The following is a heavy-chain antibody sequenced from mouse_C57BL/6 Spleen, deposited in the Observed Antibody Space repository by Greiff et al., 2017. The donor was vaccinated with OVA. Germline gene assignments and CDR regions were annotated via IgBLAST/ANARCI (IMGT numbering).Heavy chain of an antibody. J-gene: IGHJ4*01. V-gene: IGHV1-26*01. CDR2: INPNNGGT. Sequence: EVQLQQSGPALVKPGASVKISCKASGYTFTDYYMNWVKHSHGKILSWIGDINPNNGGTSYNQKFKGKATLTVDKSSSTAYMELRSLTSEDSAVYYCSIRYYGSSPYYAMDYWGQGTSVTVSS. CDR1: GYTFTDYY. D-gene: IGHD1-1*01. CDR3: SIRYYGSSPYYAMDY.